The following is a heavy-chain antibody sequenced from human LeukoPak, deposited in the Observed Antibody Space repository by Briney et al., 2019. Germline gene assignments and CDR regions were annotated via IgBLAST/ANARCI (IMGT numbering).Heavy chain of an antibody. CDR3: AKDIWPGWWLQLDY. V-gene: IGHV3-43*02. D-gene: IGHD5-24*01. CDR2: ISGDGGST. CDR1: GFTFDDYA. Sequence: PGGSLRLSCAASGFTFDDYAMHWVRQAPGKGLEWVSLISGDGGSTYYADSVKGRFTISRDNSKNSLYLQMNSLRTEGTALYYCAKDIWPGWWLQLDYWGQGTLVTVSS. J-gene: IGHJ4*02.